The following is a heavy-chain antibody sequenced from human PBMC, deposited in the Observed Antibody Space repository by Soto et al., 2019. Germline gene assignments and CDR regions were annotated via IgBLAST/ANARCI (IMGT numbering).Heavy chain of an antibody. Sequence: VQLQESGPGLVTPSQTLSLTCTVSGASVSSGGYFWSWIRQHPGQGLEWLGYIYYSGSAYYNPSLKSRVTISVDTSKNYFSLKLSSVTAADTAVYYCARGTATYGDFENWGQGTLVIVSS. D-gene: IGHD1-1*01. CDR3: ARGTATYGDFEN. CDR1: GASVSSGGYF. CDR2: IYYSGSA. V-gene: IGHV4-31*03. J-gene: IGHJ4*02.